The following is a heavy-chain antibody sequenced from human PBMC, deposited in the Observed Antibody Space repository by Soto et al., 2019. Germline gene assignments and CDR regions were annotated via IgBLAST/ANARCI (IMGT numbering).Heavy chain of an antibody. CDR3: AKGTSFVCGGSCLDY. D-gene: IGHD2-15*01. CDR1: GFTFSSYA. V-gene: IGHV3-23*01. Sequence: EVQLLESGGGLVQPGGSLRLSCAASGFTFSSYAMSWVRQAPGKGLEWVSAISGSGGSTYYADSVKGRFTISRDNSKNTLYLQRISLRAEDTAVYYCAKGTSFVCGGSCLDYWGQGTLVTVSS. CDR2: ISGSGGST. J-gene: IGHJ4*02.